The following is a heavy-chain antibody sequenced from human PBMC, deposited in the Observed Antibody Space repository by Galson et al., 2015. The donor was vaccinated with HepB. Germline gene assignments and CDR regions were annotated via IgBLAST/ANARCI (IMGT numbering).Heavy chain of an antibody. CDR2: IIPIFGTA. V-gene: IGHV1-69*13. CDR3: ARGLNYYDSSGYYLDYWYFDL. J-gene: IGHJ2*01. Sequence: SVKVSCKASGGTFSSYAISWVRQAPGQGLEWMGGIIPIFGTANYAQKFQGRVTITAGESTSTAYMELSSLRSEDTAVYYCARGLNYYDSSGYYLDYWYFDLWGRGTLVTVSS. D-gene: IGHD3-22*01. CDR1: GGTFSSYA.